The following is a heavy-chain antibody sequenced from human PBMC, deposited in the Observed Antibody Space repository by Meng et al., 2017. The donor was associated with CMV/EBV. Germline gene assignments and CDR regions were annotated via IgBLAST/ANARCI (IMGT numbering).Heavy chain of an antibody. CDR2: IYYSGST. D-gene: IGHD3-10*01. Sequence: SETLSLTCTVSGGPISSGGYYWSWIRQHPGKGLEWIGYIYYSGSTYYNPSLKSRVTISVDTSKNQFSLKLSSVTAADTAVYYCARRTWFGGNWFDPWGQGTLVTVSS. CDR1: GGPISSGGYY. CDR3: ARRTWFGGNWFDP. V-gene: IGHV4-31*03. J-gene: IGHJ5*02.